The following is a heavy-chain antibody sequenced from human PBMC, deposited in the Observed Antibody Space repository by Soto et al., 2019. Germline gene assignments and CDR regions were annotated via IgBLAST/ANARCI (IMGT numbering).Heavy chain of an antibody. D-gene: IGHD3-10*01. CDR2: INWEDDK. J-gene: IGHJ4*02. CDR3: VRGEVPSTMVMFFDY. Sequence: SGPTLVNPTQTLTLTRSFSGFSLTTLGMSVSWVRQPPGKALEWLALINWEDDKYYRPSLETRLTISKDTSTNRVLLTMTKLDPADTATYYCVRGEVPSTMVMFFDYWGQGALVTVSS. CDR1: GFSLTTLGMS. V-gene: IGHV2-70*09.